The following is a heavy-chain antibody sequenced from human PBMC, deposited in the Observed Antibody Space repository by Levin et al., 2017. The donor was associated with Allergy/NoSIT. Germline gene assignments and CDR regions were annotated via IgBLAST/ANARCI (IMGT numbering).Heavy chain of an antibody. J-gene: IGHJ1*01. CDR2: ISSSGSTI. V-gene: IGHV3-11*01. Sequence: GESLKISCAASGFTFSDYYMSWIRQAPGKGLEWVSYISSSGSTIYYADSVKGRFTISRDNAKNSLYLQMNSLRAEDTAVYYCASATTYNWNYPRYFQHWGQGTLVTVSS. D-gene: IGHD1-7*01. CDR1: GFTFSDYY. CDR3: ASATTYNWNYPRYFQH.